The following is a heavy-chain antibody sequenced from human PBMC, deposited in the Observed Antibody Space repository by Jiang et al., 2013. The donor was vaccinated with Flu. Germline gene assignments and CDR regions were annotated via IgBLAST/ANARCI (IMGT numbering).Heavy chain of an antibody. CDR1: GGTFSNNG. CDR3: ARGGGMVVSSRAYYFGMDV. V-gene: IGHV1-69*01. J-gene: IGHJ6*02. CDR2: VIPIFGTA. Sequence: SGAEVKKPGSSVKVSCKASGGTFSNNGVSFVRQAPGQGLEWMGGVIPIFGTANYAQKLQGRVSITADESTSTAYLELSSLTTEDTAVYYCARGGGMVVSSRAYYFGMDVWGQGTTVTVSS. D-gene: IGHD2-15*01.